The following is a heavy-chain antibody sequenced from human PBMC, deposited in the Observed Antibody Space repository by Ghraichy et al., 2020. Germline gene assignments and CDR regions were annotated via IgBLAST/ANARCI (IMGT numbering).Heavy chain of an antibody. CDR3: AKVKRWLQLQGYGMDV. J-gene: IGHJ6*02. CDR2: ISYDGSNK. D-gene: IGHD5-24*01. V-gene: IGHV3-30*18. Sequence: GGSLRLSCAASGFTFSSYGMHWVRQAPGKGLEWVAVISYDGSNKYYADSVKGRFTISRDNSKNTLYLQMNSLRAGDTAVYYCAKVKRWLQLQGYGMDVWGQGTMVTVSS. CDR1: GFTFSSYG.